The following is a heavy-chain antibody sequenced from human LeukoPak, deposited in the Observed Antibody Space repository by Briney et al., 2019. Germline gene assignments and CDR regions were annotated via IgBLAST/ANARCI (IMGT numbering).Heavy chain of an antibody. D-gene: IGHD3-3*01. CDR1: GFTFSSYW. J-gene: IGHJ4*02. CDR2: IKSDGSST. Sequence: GGSLRLSCAASGFTFSSYWMHWVRQAPGKGLVWVSRIKSDGSSTSYADSVKGRFTISRDNAKDTLYLQMNSLRAEDTAVYYCARVGSYDSWSDGSYFDYWGQGTLVTVSS. V-gene: IGHV3-74*01. CDR3: ARVGSYDSWSDGSYFDY.